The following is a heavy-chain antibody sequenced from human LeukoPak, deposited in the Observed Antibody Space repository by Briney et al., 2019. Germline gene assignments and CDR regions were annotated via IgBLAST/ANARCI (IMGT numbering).Heavy chain of an antibody. Sequence: GGSLRLSCAASGFTFSSYTMNWVRRAPGKGLEWLSYISASGGKTYYADSVNGRFTISRDNAKNSLFLEMNSLRVDDTAMYFCARSSLERHYSFDFWGGGTLVTVCS. V-gene: IGHV3-48*01. D-gene: IGHD1-1*01. CDR1: GFTFSSYT. CDR3: ARSSLERHYSFDF. J-gene: IGHJ4*02. CDR2: ISASGGKT.